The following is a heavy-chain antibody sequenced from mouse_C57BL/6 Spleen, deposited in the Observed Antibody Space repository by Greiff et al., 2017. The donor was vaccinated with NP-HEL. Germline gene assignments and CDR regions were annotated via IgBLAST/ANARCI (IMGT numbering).Heavy chain of an antibody. J-gene: IGHJ3*01. D-gene: IGHD2-5*01. CDR2: IWSGGST. Sequence: VKLMESGPGLVQPSQSLSITCTVSGFSLTSYGVHWVRQSPGKGLEWLGVIWSGGSTDYNAAFISRLSISKDNSKSQVFFKMNSLQADDTAIYYCAQYSNQFAYWGQGTLVTVSA. CDR3: AQYSNQFAY. CDR1: GFSLTSYG. V-gene: IGHV2-2*01.